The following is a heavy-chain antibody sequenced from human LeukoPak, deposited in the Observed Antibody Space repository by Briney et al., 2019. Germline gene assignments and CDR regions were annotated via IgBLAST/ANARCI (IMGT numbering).Heavy chain of an antibody. D-gene: IGHD3-3*01. Sequence: ASVKVSCKASGYTFTGYYMHWVRQAPGQGLEWMGWINPNSDGTNYAQKFQGRVTMTRDTSISTAYMGLSRLRSDDTAVYYCARGGVTIFGVVITFFDYWGQGTLVTVSS. J-gene: IGHJ4*02. CDR3: ARGGVTIFGVVITFFDY. V-gene: IGHV1-2*02. CDR1: GYTFTGYY. CDR2: INPNSDGT.